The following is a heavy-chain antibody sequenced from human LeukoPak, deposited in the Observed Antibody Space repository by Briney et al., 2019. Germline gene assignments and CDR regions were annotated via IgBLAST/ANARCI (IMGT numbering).Heavy chain of an antibody. Sequence: ASVKVSCKASGYTFTSYDINWVRQASGQGLEWMGWMNPKSGNTGNAQKFQGRITMTRDISISTAYMELSSLGSEDTAVYYCASRQLERRGDDYWGQGTLVTVSS. CDR1: GYTFTSYD. CDR2: MNPKSGNT. J-gene: IGHJ4*02. CDR3: ASRQLERRGDDY. V-gene: IGHV1-8*01. D-gene: IGHD1-1*01.